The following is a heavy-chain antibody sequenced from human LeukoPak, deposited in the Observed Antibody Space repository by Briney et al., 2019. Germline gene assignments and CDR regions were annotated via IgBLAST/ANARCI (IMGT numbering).Heavy chain of an antibody. J-gene: IGHJ4*02. V-gene: IGHV4-39*01. D-gene: IGHD3-22*01. CDR1: GGSITSKSYS. CDR3: ASAPYYYDGSGYYLFNY. CDR2: VSYSGGT. Sequence: SETLSLTCTVSGGSITSKSYSWGWIRQPPGKGLEWIGSVSYSGGTYYNPSLKSRVTISLDTSKTQFSLKLTSVTAADTAVYSCASAPYYYDGSGYYLFNYWGQGTLVTVSS.